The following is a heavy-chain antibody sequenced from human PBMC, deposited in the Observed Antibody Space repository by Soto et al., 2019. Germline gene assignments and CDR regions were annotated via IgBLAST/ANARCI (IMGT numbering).Heavy chain of an antibody. J-gene: IGHJ4*02. Sequence: PSETLSLTCAVYGGSFSGYYWSWIRQPPGKGLEWIGEINHSGSTNYNPSLKSRGTISVDTSKNQFSLKLSSVTAADTAVYYCARLRSAYFPGFDFWGQGTLVTVS. CDR1: GGSFSGYY. CDR2: INHSGST. D-gene: IGHD3-3*01. V-gene: IGHV4-34*01. CDR3: ARLRSAYFPGFDF.